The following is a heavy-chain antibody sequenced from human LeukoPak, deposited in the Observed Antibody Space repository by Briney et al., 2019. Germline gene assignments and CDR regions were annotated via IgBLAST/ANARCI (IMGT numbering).Heavy chain of an antibody. CDR1: GGSFSGYY. V-gene: IGHV4-34*01. D-gene: IGHD3-22*01. CDR3: ARGLEYYDSSTYAFDI. J-gene: IGHJ3*02. CDR2: INHSGST. Sequence: PSETLSLTCAVYGGSFSGYYWSWIRQPPGKGLEWIGEINHSGSTNYNPSLKSRVTISVDTSKNQFSLKLSSVTAADTAVYYCARGLEYYDSSTYAFDIWGQGIMVTVSS.